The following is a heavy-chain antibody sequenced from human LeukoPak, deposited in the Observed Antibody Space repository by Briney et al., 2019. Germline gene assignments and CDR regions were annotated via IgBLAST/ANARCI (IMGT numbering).Heavy chain of an antibody. D-gene: IGHD6-13*01. CDR2: ISYDGRNE. J-gene: IGHJ6*02. V-gene: IGHV3-30*18. CDR1: GFTFSPYG. Sequence: PGGSLRLSCAASGFTFSPYGMNWVRQAPGKGLEWVAFISYDGRNEHYADSVRGRFTISRDNAKNTPYMQMNSLRAEDTAVYYCAKYSSSSNYYYGMDVWGQGTTVTVSS. CDR3: AKYSSSSNYYYGMDV.